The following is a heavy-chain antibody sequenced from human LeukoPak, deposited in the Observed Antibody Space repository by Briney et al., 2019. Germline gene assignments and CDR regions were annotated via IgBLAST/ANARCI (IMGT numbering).Heavy chain of an antibody. CDR1: GFTFSSHR. CDR3: ARDSGRYGYYMDV. V-gene: IGHV3-48*01. J-gene: IGHJ6*04. D-gene: IGHD1-26*01. Sequence: GGSLRLSCAASGFTFSSHRMNWVRQTPGKGLEWVADISGSSDDIHYADSVTGRFTISRDNAKNSVYLQMNSLRVEDTAVYYCARDSGRYGYYMDVWGKGTKVTVSS. CDR2: ISGSSDDI.